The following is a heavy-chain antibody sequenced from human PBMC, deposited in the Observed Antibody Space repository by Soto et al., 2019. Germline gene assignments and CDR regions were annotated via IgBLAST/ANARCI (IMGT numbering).Heavy chain of an antibody. J-gene: IGHJ4*02. CDR1: GGSISSGGYS. Sequence: PSETLSLTCAVSGGSISSGGYSWSWIRQPPGKGLEWIGYIYHSGSTYYNPSLQSRVTISVDRSKNQFSLKLSSVTAADTAVYYCARLTYEYYPDTFDYWGQGTLVTVSS. D-gene: IGHD3-16*01. CDR2: IYHSGST. CDR3: ARLTYEYYPDTFDY. V-gene: IGHV4-30-2*01.